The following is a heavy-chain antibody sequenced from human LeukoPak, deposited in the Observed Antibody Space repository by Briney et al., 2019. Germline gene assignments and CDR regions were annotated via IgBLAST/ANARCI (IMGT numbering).Heavy chain of an antibody. V-gene: IGHV3-74*01. CDR2: ISGDGTAR. Sequence: GGSLRLSCAASGFTSSSYWMHWVRQVPGKGLVWVSRISGDGTARNYADSVKGRFTISRDDAKNTVDLQMNSLRGEDTAVYYCVRGRGSYGWFGPWGQGTLVTVSS. CDR1: GFTSSSYW. D-gene: IGHD3-10*01. J-gene: IGHJ5*02. CDR3: VRGRGSYGWFGP.